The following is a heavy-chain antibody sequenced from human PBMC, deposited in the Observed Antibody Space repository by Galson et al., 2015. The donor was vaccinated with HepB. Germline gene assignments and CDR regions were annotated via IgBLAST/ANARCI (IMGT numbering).Heavy chain of an antibody. CDR3: VKDRSNSGSYAGFR. J-gene: IGHJ4*02. V-gene: IGHV3-74*01. CDR2: INYDGSDT. D-gene: IGHD1-26*01. Sequence: SLRLSCAASGFTFSSHYMHWVRQAPGKGLVWVSRINYDGSDTIYADSVRGRFTISRDNAKNTLYLQMKSLRAEDTALYYCVKDRSNSGSYAGFRWGQGTLVSVSS. CDR1: GFTFSSHY.